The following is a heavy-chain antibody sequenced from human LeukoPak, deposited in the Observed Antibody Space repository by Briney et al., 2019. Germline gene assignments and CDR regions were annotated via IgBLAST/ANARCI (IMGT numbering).Heavy chain of an antibody. V-gene: IGHV3-30*18. J-gene: IGHJ6*04. CDR1: GFTISSYA. CDR2: ISFDGTNK. D-gene: IGHD3-10*01. CDR3: AKSMVRGVVGPQYGMDV. Sequence: GRSLRLSCAVSGFTISSYAMHWVRQAPGKGLEWVAVISFDGTNKYYADSVKGRFTISRDNSKNTPYLQMNSLRAEDTAVYYCAKSMVRGVVGPQYGMDVWGKGTTVTVSS.